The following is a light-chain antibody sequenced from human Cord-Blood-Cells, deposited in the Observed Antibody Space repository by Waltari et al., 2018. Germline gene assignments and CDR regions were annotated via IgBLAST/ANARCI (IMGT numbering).Light chain of an antibody. Sequence: QSALTQPASVSGSPGQSITISCTGTSSDVGGYNYVSWYQQHPGKAPKLMIYDVSNRPSGVSNRCSGSKSGNTASLTISGLLAEDEADYYCSSYTSSSTLFGTGTKVTVL. CDR3: SSYTSSSTL. CDR2: DVS. CDR1: SSDVGGYNY. V-gene: IGLV2-14*01. J-gene: IGLJ1*01.